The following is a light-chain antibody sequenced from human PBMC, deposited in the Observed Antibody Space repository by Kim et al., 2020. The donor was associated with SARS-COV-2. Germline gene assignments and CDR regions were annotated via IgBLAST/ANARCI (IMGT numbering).Light chain of an antibody. V-gene: IGLV6-57*03. CDR3: QSYDSSNTWV. J-gene: IGLJ3*02. CDR2: EDN. Sequence: KTVTIYCNRSSGSIASNYVQWYQQRRGSAPTTVIYEDNQRPSGVPARFSGSIDSSSNSASLTISGLKTEDEADYYCQSYDSSNTWVFGGGTQLTVL. CDR1: SGSIASNY.